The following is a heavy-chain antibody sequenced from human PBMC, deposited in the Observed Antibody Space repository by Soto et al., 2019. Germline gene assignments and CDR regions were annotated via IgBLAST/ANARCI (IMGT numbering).Heavy chain of an antibody. CDR1: GFTVSSNY. J-gene: IGHJ4*02. CDR3: ARGTGESSGYYL. V-gene: IGHV3-7*01. Sequence: PGGSLRLSCAASGFTVSSNYMSWVRQAPGKGLEWVSALTGSEKYYVDSVKGRFTISRDNAKNSLYLQMNSLRAEDTAVYYCARGTGESSGYYLWGQGTLVTVSS. D-gene: IGHD3-22*01. CDR2: LTGSEK.